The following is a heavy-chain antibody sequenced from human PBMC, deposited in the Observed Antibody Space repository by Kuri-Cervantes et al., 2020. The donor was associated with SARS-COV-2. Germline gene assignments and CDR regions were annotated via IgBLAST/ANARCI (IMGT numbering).Heavy chain of an antibody. J-gene: IGHJ4*02. CDR2: IYHSGST. D-gene: IGHD4-17*01. Sequence: GSLRLSCTVSGGSISSSSYYWGWIRQPPGKGLEWIGSIYHSGSTYYNPSLKSRVTISVDTFKNQFSLKLSSVTAADTAVYYCATLDDYGDYGGVYFDYWGQGTLVTVSS. CDR1: GGSISSSSYY. CDR3: ATLDDYGDYGGVYFDY. V-gene: IGHV4-39*07.